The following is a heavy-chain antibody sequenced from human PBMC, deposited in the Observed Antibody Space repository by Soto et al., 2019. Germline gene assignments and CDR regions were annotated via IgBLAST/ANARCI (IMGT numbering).Heavy chain of an antibody. V-gene: IGHV3-9*01. Sequence: GGSLRLSCVASGFTFDDFAMHWVRQAPGKGLEWVSGMSWNRGSIVYADSVKGRFTIPRDNAKNSLYLQMNSLRPEDTALYYCAKDISLGELSAPDHWGQGTLVTVSS. D-gene: IGHD3-16*02. J-gene: IGHJ4*02. CDR2: MSWNRGSI. CDR1: GFTFDDFA. CDR3: AKDISLGELSAPDH.